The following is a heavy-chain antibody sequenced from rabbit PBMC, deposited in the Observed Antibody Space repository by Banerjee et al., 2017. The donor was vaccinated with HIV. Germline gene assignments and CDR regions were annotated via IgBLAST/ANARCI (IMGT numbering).Heavy chain of an antibody. D-gene: IGHD5-1*01. CDR3: ARVTYFGGGGFYFNL. V-gene: IGHV1S43*01. J-gene: IGHJ4*01. Sequence: QQQLEESGGGLVKPGGTLTLTCTASEFSFSTTYYMCWVRQAPGKGLEWIACIYAGSSGTTYYASWVNGRFTISSDNAQNTVDLKMTSLTAADTATYFCARVTYFGGGGFYFNLWGQGTLVT. CDR1: EFSFSTTYY. CDR2: IYAGSSGTT.